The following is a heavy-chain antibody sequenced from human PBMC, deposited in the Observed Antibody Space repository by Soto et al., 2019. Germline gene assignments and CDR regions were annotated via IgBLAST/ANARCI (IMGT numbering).Heavy chain of an antibody. J-gene: IGHJ4*02. CDR3: ARGGNRYSNVASGVGGFDY. Sequence: SETLSLTCTVSGASISSSYWSWIRQSPERGLEWIAYVYHTGATNYNPSLKGRVTISLDMSKGQFSLNLTSLTTADTAVYFCARGGNRYSNVASGVGGFDYWGQGSLVTVSS. CDR2: VYHTGAT. V-gene: IGHV4-59*01. D-gene: IGHD5-12*01. CDR1: GASISSSY.